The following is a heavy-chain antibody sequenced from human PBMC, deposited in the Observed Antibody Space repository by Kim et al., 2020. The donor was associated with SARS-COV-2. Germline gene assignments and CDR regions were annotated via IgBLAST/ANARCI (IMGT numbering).Heavy chain of an antibody. CDR2: T. Sequence: THYADSVRCRFTIPRDNAKNTLYLQMNSLGAEDTAVYYCAKDLVVAGFDYWGQGTLVTVSS. V-gene: IGHV3-23*01. D-gene: IGHD6-19*01. CDR3: AKDLVVAGFDY. J-gene: IGHJ4*02.